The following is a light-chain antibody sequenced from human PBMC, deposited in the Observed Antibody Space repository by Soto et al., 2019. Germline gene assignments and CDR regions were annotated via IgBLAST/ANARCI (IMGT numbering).Light chain of an antibody. CDR3: QQLNSYPRYT. CDR2: AAS. V-gene: IGKV1-9*01. J-gene: IGKJ2*01. Sequence: DIQLTQSPSFLSASVGDRVTITCRASQGISSYLAWYQQKPGKAPKLLIYAASTLQSGVPSRFSGSGSGTAFTLPISSLQPEDFATYYCQQLNSYPRYTFGQGTKLEIK. CDR1: QGISSY.